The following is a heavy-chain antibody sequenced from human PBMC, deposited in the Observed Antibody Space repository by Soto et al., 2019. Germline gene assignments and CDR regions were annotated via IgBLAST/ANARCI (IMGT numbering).Heavy chain of an antibody. CDR1: GGPFISYA. CDR2: IIPIFGTA. J-gene: IGHJ4*02. CDR3: ERALDTAMVHFDY. D-gene: IGHD5-18*01. Sequence: SVKVSCKASGGPFISYAIIWVRQAPGQGLEWMGGIIPIFGTANYAQKFQGRVTITADKSTSTAYMELSSLRSEDTAVHYCERALDTAMVHFDYWGQGTLVTVSS. V-gene: IGHV1-69*06.